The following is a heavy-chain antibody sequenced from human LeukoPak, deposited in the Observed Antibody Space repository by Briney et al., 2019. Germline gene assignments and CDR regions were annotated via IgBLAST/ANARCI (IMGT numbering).Heavy chain of an antibody. V-gene: IGHV3-11*04. CDR3: ARKDFSSGSFSY. Sequence: GGSLRLSCAVSGFPFTRFYMSWIRQAPGKGLEWISYIGLSGSPLDYADSVRGRFTISRDNAKNSLYLELNSLRAEDTAVYYCARKDFSSGSFSYWGQGTLVTVSS. D-gene: IGHD3-22*01. J-gene: IGHJ4*02. CDR2: IGLSGSPL. CDR1: GFPFTRFY.